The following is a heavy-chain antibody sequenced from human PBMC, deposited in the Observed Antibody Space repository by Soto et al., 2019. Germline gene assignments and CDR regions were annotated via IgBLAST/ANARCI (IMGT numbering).Heavy chain of an antibody. V-gene: IGHV4-39*01. CDR2: IYYSGST. CDR3: ARHSPGGSRIDFSGSYQYAYYFDY. J-gene: IGHJ4*02. Sequence: SETLSLTCTVSGGSISSSSYYWGWIRQPPGKGLEWIGSIYYSGSTYYNPSLKSRVTISVDTSKNQFSLKLSSVTAADTAVYYCARHSPGGSRIDFSGSYQYAYYFDYWGQGTLVTVSS. D-gene: IGHD3-10*01. CDR1: GGSISSSSYY.